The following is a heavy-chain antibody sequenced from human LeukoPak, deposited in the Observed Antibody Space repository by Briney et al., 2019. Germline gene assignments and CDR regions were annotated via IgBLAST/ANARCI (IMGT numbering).Heavy chain of an antibody. CDR3: ARWDYGSGSYYNRVSAADY. J-gene: IGHJ4*02. V-gene: IGHV3-21*01. D-gene: IGHD3-10*01. CDR2: ISSSSSYI. CDR1: GFTFSSYS. Sequence: PGGSLRLSCAASGFTFSSYSMNWVRQAPGKGLEWVSSISSSSSYIYYADSVKGRFTISRDNAKNSLYLQMNSLRAEDTAVYYCARWDYGSGSYYNRVSAADYWGQGTLVTVSS.